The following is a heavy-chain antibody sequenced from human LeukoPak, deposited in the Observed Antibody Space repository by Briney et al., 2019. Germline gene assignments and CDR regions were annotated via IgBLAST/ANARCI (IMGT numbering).Heavy chain of an antibody. D-gene: IGHD2-15*01. CDR2: TSTSGGST. Sequence: PGGSLRLSCAASAVTFSSYAMSWVRQAPGKGLEWVSGTSTSGGSTYYADSVKGRFTISRDNSKNTLSLQMTSLRAEDTAVYYCATARGGYWGQGTLVTVSS. J-gene: IGHJ4*02. CDR3: ATARGGY. V-gene: IGHV3-23*01. CDR1: AVTFSSYA.